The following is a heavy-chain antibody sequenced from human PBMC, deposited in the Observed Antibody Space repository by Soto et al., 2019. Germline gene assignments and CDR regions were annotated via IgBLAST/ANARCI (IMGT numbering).Heavy chain of an antibody. Sequence: SETLSLTCTVSGGSISSYYWSCIRQPPGKGLEWIGYIYYSGSTNYNPSLKSRVTISVDTSKNQFSLKLSSVTAADTAVYYCARDLDSSSYYYGMDVWGQGTTVTVSS. CDR2: IYYSGST. CDR3: ARDLDSSSYYYGMDV. V-gene: IGHV4-59*01. CDR1: GGSISSYY. J-gene: IGHJ6*02. D-gene: IGHD6-6*01.